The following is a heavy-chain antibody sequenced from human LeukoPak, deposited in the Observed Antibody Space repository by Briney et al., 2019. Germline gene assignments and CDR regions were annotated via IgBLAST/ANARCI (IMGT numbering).Heavy chain of an antibody. CDR3: ARVISLYYFDY. Sequence: GGSLRLSCAASGFTFSTDWMHWVRQAPGEGLVCVSRINTDGSITIYADSVKGRFTISRDNAKNTLYLQMNSLRAEDTAVYYCARVISLYYFDYWGQGTLVTVSS. D-gene: IGHD3-16*02. CDR1: GFTFSTDW. J-gene: IGHJ4*02. V-gene: IGHV3-74*01. CDR2: INTDGSIT.